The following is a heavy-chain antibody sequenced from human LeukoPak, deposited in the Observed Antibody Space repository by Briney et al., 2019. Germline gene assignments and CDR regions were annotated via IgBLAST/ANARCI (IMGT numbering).Heavy chain of an antibody. CDR1: GFTFSGCH. Sequence: PGRSLKLSCAASGFTFSGCHIHGVRQAPGKGLEGVALVWHVGSKTYYADSVKGRFTVSRNNSKNTLFLQMNSLRAEDTGVYYCAKDSNDNGDYNYFDFWGQGTLVTVSS. CDR2: VWHVGSKT. D-gene: IGHD4-17*01. V-gene: IGHV3-33*06. CDR3: AKDSNDNGDYNYFDF. J-gene: IGHJ4*02.